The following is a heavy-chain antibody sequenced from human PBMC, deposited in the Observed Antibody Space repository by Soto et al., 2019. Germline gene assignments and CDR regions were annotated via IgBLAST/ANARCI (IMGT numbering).Heavy chain of an antibody. CDR2: MNPNSGNT. Sequence: APVKVSCKASGYTFTSYDIKWVRQATGQGLEWMGWMNPNSGNTGYAQKFQGRVTMTRNTSISTAYMELSSLRSEDTAVYYCAREQTYSSTSSWFDPWGQGTLVTVSS. V-gene: IGHV1-8*01. D-gene: IGHD6-13*01. CDR1: GYTFTSYD. CDR3: AREQTYSSTSSWFDP. J-gene: IGHJ5*02.